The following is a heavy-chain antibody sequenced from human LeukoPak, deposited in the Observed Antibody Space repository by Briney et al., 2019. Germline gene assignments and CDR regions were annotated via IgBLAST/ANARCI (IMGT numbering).Heavy chain of an antibody. CDR1: GFTFSSYA. J-gene: IGHJ4*02. V-gene: IGHV3-23*01. Sequence: PGGSLRLSCAASGFTFSSYAMSWVRQAPGKGLEWVSGISGSGGSTHYADSVKGRFTISIDISKSTVYLQINSLRADDTAVYFCAKRNGFSSGYFDSWGQGTLVTVSS. D-gene: IGHD1-1*01. CDR3: AKRNGFSSGYFDS. CDR2: ISGSGGST.